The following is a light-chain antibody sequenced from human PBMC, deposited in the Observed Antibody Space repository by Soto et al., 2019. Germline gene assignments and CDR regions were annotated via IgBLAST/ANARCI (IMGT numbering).Light chain of an antibody. CDR1: QDINSD. CDR2: GAS. Sequence: DVQMTQSPSSLYASVGDSVTITCRASQDINSDLAWYQQRPGEAPKSLIFGASNLLDGVPSKFSGSGSGSEFTLTISSLQPEDFAVYYCQQRSNWRTFGQGTKVE. J-gene: IGKJ1*01. V-gene: IGKV1-16*02. CDR3: QQRSNWRT.